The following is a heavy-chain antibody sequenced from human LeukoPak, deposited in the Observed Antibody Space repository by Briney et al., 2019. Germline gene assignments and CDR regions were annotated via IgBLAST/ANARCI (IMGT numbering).Heavy chain of an antibody. J-gene: IGHJ5*02. CDR2: IYYSGDT. D-gene: IGHD1-26*01. V-gene: IGHV4-59*12. CDR3: ARGGNKWELDNWFDP. Sequence: KPSETLSLTCSVSGGSISSYYWTWIRQPPGKGLEWIGYIYYSGDTNYNPSLKSRVTISLDTSKNQFSLKLNSVTAADTAVYYCARGGNKWELDNWFDPWGQGTLVTVSS. CDR1: GGSISSYY.